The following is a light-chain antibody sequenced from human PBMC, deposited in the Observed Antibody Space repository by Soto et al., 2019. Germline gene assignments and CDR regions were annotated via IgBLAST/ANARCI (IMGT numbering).Light chain of an antibody. Sequence: EIVMTQSPATLSVSPGERATLSCRASQSVRSSSLAWYQQKPGQAPRLIIYGASSRATGIPDRFSGSGSGTDFTLTISRLEPEDSAVYYCQQYGSSRPTFGQGTKVDI. CDR2: GAS. CDR1: QSVRSSS. V-gene: IGKV3-20*01. J-gene: IGKJ1*01. CDR3: QQYGSSRPT.